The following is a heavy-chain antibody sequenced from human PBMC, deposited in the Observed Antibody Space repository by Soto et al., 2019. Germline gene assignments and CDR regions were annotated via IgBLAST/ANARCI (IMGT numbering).Heavy chain of an antibody. J-gene: IGHJ5*02. V-gene: IGHV3-33*01. CDR3: ARDVDRTSHLNWFDP. Sequence: PGGSLRLYCEVSGFSLGGYGMHWVRQAPGKGLEWVAVIWYDGTTKNYADSVKGRFTISRDSSKNTVYLQMDSLKVEDTAVYYCARDVDRTSHLNWFDPWGQGVMVTVSS. CDR2: IWYDGTTK. CDR1: GFSLGGYG. D-gene: IGHD5-12*01.